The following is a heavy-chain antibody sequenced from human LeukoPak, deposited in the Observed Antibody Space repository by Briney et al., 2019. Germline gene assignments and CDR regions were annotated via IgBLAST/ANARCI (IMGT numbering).Heavy chain of an antibody. J-gene: IGHJ6*02. CDR2: INWNGGST. D-gene: IGHD4-17*01. V-gene: IGHV3-20*01. CDR3: ARGQTNGDYGDFYGMDV. Sequence: PGGSLRLSCAASGFTFDDYGMSWVRQAPGKGLEWVSGINWNGGSTGYADSVKGRFTISRDNAKNSLYLQMNSLRAEDTALYHCARGQTNGDYGDFYGMDVWGQGTTVTVSS. CDR1: GFTFDDYG.